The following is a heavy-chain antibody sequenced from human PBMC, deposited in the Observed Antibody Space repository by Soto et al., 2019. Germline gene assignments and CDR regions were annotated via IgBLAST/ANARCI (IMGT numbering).Heavy chain of an antibody. V-gene: IGHV1-18*01. CDR1: GYSFSSYG. Sequence: ASVKVSCKASGYSFSSYGITWVRQAPGQGLEWMGWVSPSSGETNYAQKFQGRVTVTTDTSTTTTYLKLRSLKSDDTAVYYCARDWHPRFDPWGPGTLVTVSS. CDR3: ARDWHPRFDP. CDR2: VSPSSGET. J-gene: IGHJ5*02.